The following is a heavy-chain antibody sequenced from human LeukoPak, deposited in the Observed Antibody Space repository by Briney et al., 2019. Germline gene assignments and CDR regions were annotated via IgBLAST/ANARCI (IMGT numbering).Heavy chain of an antibody. Sequence: PGGSLRLSCAASGFTFSSYEMNWVRQAPGKGLEWVSYISSSGSTIYYADSVKGRFTISRDNAKNSLYLQMNSLRAEDTAVYYCARARYGGYVDYYYYMDVWGKGTTVTISS. CDR2: ISSSGSTI. CDR1: GFTFSSYE. CDR3: ARARYGGYVDYYYYMDV. D-gene: IGHD5-12*01. V-gene: IGHV3-48*03. J-gene: IGHJ6*03.